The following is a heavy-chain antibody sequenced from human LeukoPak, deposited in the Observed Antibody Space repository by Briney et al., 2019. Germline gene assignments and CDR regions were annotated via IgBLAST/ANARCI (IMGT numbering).Heavy chain of an antibody. J-gene: IGHJ6*02. CDR2: IRSDTGT. Sequence: GGSLRLSCAASGLSVSHNYMTWVRQAPGKGLQWVSMIRSDTGTDYADSVKGRFTISRDSSNNTLFLQMNSLRAEDTAVYYCARESNTRLHYYGIDVWGLGTTVTVSS. D-gene: IGHD2-15*01. V-gene: IGHV3-66*01. CDR1: GLSVSHNY. CDR3: ARESNTRLHYYGIDV.